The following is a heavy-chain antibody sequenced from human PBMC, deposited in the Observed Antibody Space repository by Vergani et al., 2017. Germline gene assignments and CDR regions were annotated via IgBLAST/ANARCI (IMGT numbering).Heavy chain of an antibody. CDR2: INHSGST. CDR3: ARGNPTPYCDFWSGLHYYYYYGMDV. J-gene: IGHJ6*02. Sequence: QVQLQQWGAGLLKPSETLSLTCAVYGGSFSGYYWSWIRQPPGKGLEWIGEINHSGSTNYNPSLKSRVTISVDTSKNQFSLKLSSVTAADTAVYYCARGNPTPYCDFWSGLHYYYYYGMDVWGQGTTVTVSS. D-gene: IGHD3-3*01. CDR1: GGSFSGYY. V-gene: IGHV4-34*01.